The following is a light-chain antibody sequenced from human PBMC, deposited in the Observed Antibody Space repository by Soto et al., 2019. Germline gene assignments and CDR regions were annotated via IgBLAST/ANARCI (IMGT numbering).Light chain of an antibody. CDR1: QSISRY. CDR3: QQNYGTPGT. V-gene: IGKV1-39*01. J-gene: IGKJ1*01. Sequence: DIQLTQSPSSLSASVGDRITITCRSSQSISRYLNWYQQRPGTAPKVLIFGAHSLQCGVPSRFSGSGSGTEFTLNIRSLQTEDFATYYCQQNYGTPGTFGQGTQVHVK. CDR2: GAH.